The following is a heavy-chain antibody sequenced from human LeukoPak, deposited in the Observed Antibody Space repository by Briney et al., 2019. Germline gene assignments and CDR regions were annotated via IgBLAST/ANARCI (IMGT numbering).Heavy chain of an antibody. CDR1: GFTFSSYA. V-gene: IGHV3-23*01. J-gene: IGHJ5*02. D-gene: IGHD6-19*01. CDR3: AKVSSSGSRWFDP. CDR2: ISGSGDNT. Sequence: GGSLRLSCAASGFTFSSYAMSWVRQAPGKGLEWVSGISGSGDNTYYADSVKGRFTISRDNSKNTLYVQVNSLGTEDTAVYYCAKVSSSGSRWFDPWSQGTLVTVSS.